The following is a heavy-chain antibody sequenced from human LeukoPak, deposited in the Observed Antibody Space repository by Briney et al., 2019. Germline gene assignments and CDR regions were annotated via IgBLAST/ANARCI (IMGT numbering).Heavy chain of an antibody. J-gene: IGHJ4*02. CDR3: ARGQWLRRRQGIAAAGTYYFDY. CDR1: GYTFTSYD. Sequence: ASVKVSCKASGYTFTSYDINWVRQATGQGLEWMGWMNPNSGNTNYAQKLQGRVTMTTDTSTSTAYMELRSLRSDDTAVYYCARGQWLRRRQGIAAAGTYYFDYWGQGTLVTVSS. V-gene: IGHV1-18*01. D-gene: IGHD6-13*01. CDR2: MNPNSGNT.